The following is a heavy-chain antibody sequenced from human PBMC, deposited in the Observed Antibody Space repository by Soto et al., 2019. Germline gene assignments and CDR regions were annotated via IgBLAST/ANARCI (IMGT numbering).Heavy chain of an antibody. CDR2: IYHSGTT. V-gene: IGHV4-31*03. J-gene: IGHJ4*02. CDR3: ARGNNWDSSGYYFDN. D-gene: IGHD3-22*01. Sequence: TSETLSLTCTVSGGSISRGGYYWSWIRHHPGKALEWIGYIYHSGTTYYNPSLKSRVTISVDTSKNQFSLKLSSVTAADTAVYYCARGNNWDSSGYYFDNWAQGTLVTVSS. CDR1: GGSISRGGYY.